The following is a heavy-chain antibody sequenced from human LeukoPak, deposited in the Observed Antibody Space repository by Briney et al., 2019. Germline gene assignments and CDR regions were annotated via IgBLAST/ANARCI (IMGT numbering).Heavy chain of an antibody. Sequence: SETLSLTCTVSGDSISSSSYYWGWIRQPPGKGLEWIGSIYYSGSTYYNPSLKSRVTMSVDTSKNQFSLKLSSVTAADTAVYYCARHVAAADYYFDYWGQGTLVTVSS. CDR2: IYYSGST. CDR1: GDSISSSSYY. V-gene: IGHV4-39*01. D-gene: IGHD6-13*01. CDR3: ARHVAAADYYFDY. J-gene: IGHJ4*02.